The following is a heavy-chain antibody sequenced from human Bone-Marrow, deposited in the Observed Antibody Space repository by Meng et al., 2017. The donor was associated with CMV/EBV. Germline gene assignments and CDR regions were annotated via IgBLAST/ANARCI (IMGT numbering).Heavy chain of an antibody. J-gene: IGHJ6*02. D-gene: IGHD3-3*01. V-gene: IGHV4-61*01. CDR2: IYYSGST. CDR1: GGSVSSGSYY. CDR3: ARRVARRGYYGMDV. Sequence: SETLSLTCTVSGGSVSSGSYYWSWIRQPPGKGLEWIGYIYYSGSTNYNPSLKSRVTISVDTSKNQFSLKLSSVTAADTAVYYCARRVARRGYYGMDVWGQGTTVTVSS.